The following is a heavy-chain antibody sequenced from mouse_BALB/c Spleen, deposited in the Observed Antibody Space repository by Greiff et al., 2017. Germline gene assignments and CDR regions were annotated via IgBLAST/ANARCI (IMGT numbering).Heavy chain of an antibody. D-gene: IGHD2-3*01. V-gene: IGHV1-14*01. J-gene: IGHJ2*01. CDR3: ARMGNDGYQFRYYFDY. CDR2: INPYNDGT. Sequence: VQLKQSGPELVKPGASVKMSCKASGYTFTSYVMHWVKQKPGQGLEWIGYINPYNDGTKYNEKFKGKATLTSDKSSSTAYMELSSLTSEDSAVYYCARMGNDGYQFRYYFDYWGQGTTLTVSS. CDR1: GYTFTSYV.